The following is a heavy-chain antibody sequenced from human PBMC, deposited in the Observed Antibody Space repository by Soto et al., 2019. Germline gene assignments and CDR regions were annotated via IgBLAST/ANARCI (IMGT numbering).Heavy chain of an antibody. CDR1: GDSVASNRAT. J-gene: IGHJ3*01. V-gene: IGHV6-1*01. Sequence: QTLSLTCVISGDSVASNRATWNWVRQSPSRGLEWLGRTYYRSKWKNDYALSVNSRITINPDTSKNQLSLQLSSVTPDDTAVYYCARFSIAVAAPDDIDFRGQAPMVTVS. CDR2: TYYRSKWKN. CDR3: ARFSIAVAAPDDIDF. D-gene: IGHD6-19*01.